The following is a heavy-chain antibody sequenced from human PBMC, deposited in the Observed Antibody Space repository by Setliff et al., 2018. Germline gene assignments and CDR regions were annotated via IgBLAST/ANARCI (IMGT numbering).Heavy chain of an antibody. CDR1: GYTLITYD. CDR2: ITPSSGNT. J-gene: IGHJ4*02. V-gene: IGHV1-8*02. CDR3: VAMAM. Sequence: ASVKVSCKASGYTLITYDINWVRQASGQRLEWMGYITPSSGNTGYAPNFQGRVSLTRDASTTTAYMELRGLRSEDAAVYYCVAMAMWGQGTLVTVSS.